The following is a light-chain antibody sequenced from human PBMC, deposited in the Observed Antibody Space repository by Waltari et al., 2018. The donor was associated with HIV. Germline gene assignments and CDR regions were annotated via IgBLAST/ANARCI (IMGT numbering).Light chain of an antibody. CDR3: QSLRV. J-gene: IGLJ2*01. CDR1: SSNIGAGSG. Sequence: QSVLTQPPSVSGAPGQRVTISCTGSSSNIGAGSGVHWYQQLPGTAPKHLLCGNTVRPSGVHDRVSGSKSGAAASLAITRLQAEDESDYYGQSLRVCGGGTELTVL. V-gene: IGLV1-40*01. CDR2: GNT.